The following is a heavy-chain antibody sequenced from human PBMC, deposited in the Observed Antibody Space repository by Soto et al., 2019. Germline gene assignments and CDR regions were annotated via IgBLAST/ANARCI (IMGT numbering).Heavy chain of an antibody. CDR1: GFNINNYA. V-gene: IGHV3-30-3*01. J-gene: IGHJ6*02. CDR2: ISYDGSNK. Sequence: GGSLRLSCAASGFNINNYAMNWVRQAPGKGLEWVAVISYDGSNKKYSDPVKGRFTISRDYSKNTLYLQINSLRAEDTAVYYCSRDRSPSWADSNGLDLWGQGIPVTVSS. CDR3: SRDRSPSWADSNGLDL. D-gene: IGHD2-2*01.